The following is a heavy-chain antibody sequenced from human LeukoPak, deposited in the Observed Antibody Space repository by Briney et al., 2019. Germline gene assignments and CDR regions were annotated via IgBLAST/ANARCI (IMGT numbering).Heavy chain of an antibody. J-gene: IGHJ4*02. CDR1: GFTFSSYW. D-gene: IGHD4-11*01. Sequence: GGSLRLSCAASGFTFSSYWMSWVRQAPGKGLERVANIKQDGSEKYYVDSVKGRFTISRDNAKNSLYLQMNSLRAEDTAVYYCARVFRSTVTGEYYFDYWGQGTLVTVSS. CDR3: ARVFRSTVTGEYYFDY. V-gene: IGHV3-7*01. CDR2: IKQDGSEK.